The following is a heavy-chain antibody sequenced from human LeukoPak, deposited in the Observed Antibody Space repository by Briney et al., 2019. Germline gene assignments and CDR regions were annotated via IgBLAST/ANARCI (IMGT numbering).Heavy chain of an antibody. V-gene: IGHV4-59*08. CDR2: MYYSGST. CDR3: ARRGGHGGSFDY. Sequence: PSETLSLTCTVSGGSISGYYWSWIRQPPGKGLEWIGYMYYSGSTNYNPSLRSRVTISVDTSKNQFSFKLSSVTAADTAVYYCARRGGHGGSFDYWGQGTLVTVSS. J-gene: IGHJ4*02. CDR1: GGSISGYY. D-gene: IGHD4-23*01.